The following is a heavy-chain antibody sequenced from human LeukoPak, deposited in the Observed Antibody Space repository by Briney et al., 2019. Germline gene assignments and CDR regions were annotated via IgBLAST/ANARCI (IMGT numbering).Heavy chain of an antibody. Sequence: GGSLTLSCAVSGFTFNNYWMSWVRQAPGKGLEWVANIKQDGSDKFYVDSVKGRFTISRDNSKNTLYLQMNSLRAEDTAVYYCAKDLGYYYFDYWGQGTLVTVSS. J-gene: IGHJ4*02. CDR1: GFTFNNYW. V-gene: IGHV3-7*03. D-gene: IGHD3-16*01. CDR2: IKQDGSDK. CDR3: AKDLGYYYFDY.